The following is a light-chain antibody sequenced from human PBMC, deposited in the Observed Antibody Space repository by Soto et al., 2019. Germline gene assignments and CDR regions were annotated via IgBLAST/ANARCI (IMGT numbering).Light chain of an antibody. V-gene: IGLV2-8*01. CDR1: SSDVGGYNY. CDR3: SSYAGSNNLRV. CDR2: EVS. Sequence: QSVLTQPPSASGSHGQSVTISCTGTSSDVGGYNYVSWYQQHPGKAPKLVIYEVSKRPSGVPDRFSGSKSGNTASLTVSGLQAEDEADYYCSSYAGSNNLRVFGTGTKVTVL. J-gene: IGLJ1*01.